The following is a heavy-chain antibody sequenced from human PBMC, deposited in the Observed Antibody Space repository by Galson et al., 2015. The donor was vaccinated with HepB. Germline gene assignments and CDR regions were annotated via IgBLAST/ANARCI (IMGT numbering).Heavy chain of an antibody. CDR1: GFSLSDSGVG. D-gene: IGHD1-26*01. V-gene: IGHV2-5*02. J-gene: IGHJ4*02. CDR2: IYWDDDK. CDR3: AHRRPGMWFGY. Sequence: PALVKPTQTLTLTCTLSGFSLSDSGVGVGWIRQPPGAAPEWLALIYWDDDKRYTPSLKSRLTITKDTSKNQVVLTMTNMDPVDTATYYCAHRRPGMWFGYWGLGTLVAVSS.